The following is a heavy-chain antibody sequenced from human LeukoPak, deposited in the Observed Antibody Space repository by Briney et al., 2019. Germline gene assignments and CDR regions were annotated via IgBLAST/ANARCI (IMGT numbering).Heavy chain of an antibody. CDR3: ARGFTGIGWFDP. CDR1: GGSIGAYY. CDR2: IYYTGST. D-gene: IGHD2-15*01. J-gene: IGHJ5*02. V-gene: IGHV4-4*07. Sequence: SETQSLTCTVSGGSIGAYYWTWIRQPPGKGLEWIGRIYYTGSTTYNPSLRSRVTMSVDTPKAQFSLNLSSVTAADTAIYFCARGFTGIGWFDPWGQGMQVTVSS.